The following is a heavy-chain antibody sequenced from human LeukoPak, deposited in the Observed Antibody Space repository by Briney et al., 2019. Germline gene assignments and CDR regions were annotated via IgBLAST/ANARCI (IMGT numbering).Heavy chain of an antibody. CDR2: ISGEGGST. J-gene: IGHJ4*02. V-gene: IGHV3-23*01. D-gene: IGHD3-22*01. CDR1: GFTFNIFA. CDR3: AKGTDYYDSSGYSHFDF. Sequence: GGSLRLSCAASGFTFNIFAMSWIRQAPGKGLEWVSAISGEGGSTYYADSVKGRFTISRDNSKNTLYLQMNSLRAEDTAVYYCAKGTDYYDSSGYSHFDFWGQGTLVTVSS.